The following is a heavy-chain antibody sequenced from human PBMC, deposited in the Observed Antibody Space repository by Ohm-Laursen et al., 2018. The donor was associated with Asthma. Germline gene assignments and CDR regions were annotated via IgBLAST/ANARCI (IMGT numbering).Heavy chain of an antibody. CDR1: GFTFSSYG. CDR3: ARGYGGSYYEDHFDY. D-gene: IGHD1-26*01. CDR2: ISYDGSNK. J-gene: IGHJ4*02. V-gene: IGHV3-30*03. Sequence: SLRLSCTASGFTFSSYGMHWVRQAPGKGLEWVAVISYDGSNKYYADSVKGRFTISRDNSKNTLYLQMNSLRAEDTAAYYCARGYGGSYYEDHFDYWGQGTLVTVSS.